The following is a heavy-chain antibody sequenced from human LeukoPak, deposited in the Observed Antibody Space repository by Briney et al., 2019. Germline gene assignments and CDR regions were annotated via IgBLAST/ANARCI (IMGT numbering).Heavy chain of an antibody. D-gene: IGHD5-18*01. CDR2: INWNGGST. J-gene: IGHJ3*02. CDR1: GFTFDDYG. Sequence: GGSLRLSCAASGFTFDDYGMSWVRQAPGKGLEWVSGINWNGGSTGYADSVKGRFTISRDNAKNSLYLQMNSLRAEDTAVYYCATDTAMDHDAFDIWGQGTMVTVSS. V-gene: IGHV3-20*04. CDR3: ATDTAMDHDAFDI.